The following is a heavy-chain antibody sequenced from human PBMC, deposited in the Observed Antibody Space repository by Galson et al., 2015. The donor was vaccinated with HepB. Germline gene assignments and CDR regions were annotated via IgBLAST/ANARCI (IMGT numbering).Heavy chain of an antibody. CDR2: ISYDGSNK. Sequence: SLRLSCAASGFTFSSYGMHWVRQAPGKGLEWVAVISYDGSNKYYADSVKDRFTISRDNAKNTLYLQMNSLRAEDTAVYYCAKTPTEFGYCTNGVCPGGGFDPWGKGTLVTVSS. D-gene: IGHD2-8*01. J-gene: IGHJ5*02. CDR1: GFTFSSYG. V-gene: IGHV3-30*18. CDR3: AKTPTEFGYCTNGVCPGGGFDP.